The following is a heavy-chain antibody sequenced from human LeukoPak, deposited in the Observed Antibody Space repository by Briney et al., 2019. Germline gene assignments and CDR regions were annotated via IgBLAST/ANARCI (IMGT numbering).Heavy chain of an antibody. CDR3: ARGPTTSGGYWYFDL. CDR1: GYTFTDYY. CDR2: IKPNTGGT. Sequence: ASVKVSCKASGYTFTDYYIQWMRQAPGQGLEWMGWIKPNTGGTNYAQKFQGRVTLTGDTSISTAYMELSSLDSDDTAVYSCARGPTTSGGYWYFDLWGRGTLVTVSS. V-gene: IGHV1-2*02. J-gene: IGHJ2*01. D-gene: IGHD2-15*01.